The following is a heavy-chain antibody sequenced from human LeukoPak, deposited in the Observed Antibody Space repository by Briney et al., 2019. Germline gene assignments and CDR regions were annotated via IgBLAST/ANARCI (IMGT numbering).Heavy chain of an antibody. D-gene: IGHD3-16*01. CDR3: ARERGWGASYYYGMDV. CDR2: IRSDGTS. Sequence: AGGSLRLSCAASGFTVSSNYMSWVRQATGKGLECVSVIRSDGTSYYTDSVKDRFIISRDNSENSLYLQMNSLRAEDTAVYYCARERGWGASYYYGMDVWGQGTTVTVSS. CDR1: GFTVSSNY. J-gene: IGHJ6*02. V-gene: IGHV3-66*01.